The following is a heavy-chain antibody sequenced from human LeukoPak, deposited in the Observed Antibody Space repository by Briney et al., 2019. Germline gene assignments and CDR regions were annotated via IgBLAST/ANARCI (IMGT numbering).Heavy chain of an antibody. CDR3: TRDFGSIVVVTAIVD. CDR1: GFTFSNYW. D-gene: IGHD2-21*02. CDR2: IKPDGSEK. Sequence: GGPLSSSFAAPGFTFSNYWMSWARQPQGKGLEWGANIKPDGSEKYYVDSVKGRFTISRDNAKNSLYLQMNSLRAEDTAIYYCTRDFGSIVVVTAIVDWGQGTLVTVSS. V-gene: IGHV3-7*01. J-gene: IGHJ4*02.